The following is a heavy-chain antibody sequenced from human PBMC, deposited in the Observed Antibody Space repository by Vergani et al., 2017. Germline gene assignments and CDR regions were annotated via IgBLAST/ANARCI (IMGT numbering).Heavy chain of an antibody. V-gene: IGHV3-21*01. CDR3: ADTADYYYYMDV. D-gene: IGHD2-21*02. Sequence: EVQLVESGGGLVKPGGSLRLSCAASGFTFSSYSMNWVRQAPGQGLEWVSSMSSSSSYIYYADSVKGRFTISRDNAKDTLYLQMNSLRAEDTAVYYCADTADYYYYMDVWGKGTTVTVSS. CDR1: GFTFSSYS. CDR2: MSSSSSYI. J-gene: IGHJ6*03.